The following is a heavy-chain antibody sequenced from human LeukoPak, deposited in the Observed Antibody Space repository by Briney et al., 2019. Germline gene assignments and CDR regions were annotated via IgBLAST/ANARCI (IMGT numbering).Heavy chain of an antibody. CDR3: ARARVGGSYKASFDP. J-gene: IGHJ5*02. CDR1: GFTFDDYG. CDR2: INWNGGST. Sequence: GRSLRLSCAASGFTFDDYGMSWVRQAPGKGLEWVSGINWNGGSTGYADSVKGRFTISRDNAKNSLYLQMNSLRAEDTALYHCARARVGGSYKASFDPWGQGTLVTVSS. V-gene: IGHV3-20*01. D-gene: IGHD1-26*01.